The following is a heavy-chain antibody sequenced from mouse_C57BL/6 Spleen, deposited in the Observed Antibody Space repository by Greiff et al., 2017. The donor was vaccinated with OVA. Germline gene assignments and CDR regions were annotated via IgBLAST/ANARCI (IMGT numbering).Heavy chain of an antibody. CDR1: GYAFSSYW. V-gene: IGHV1-80*01. Sequence: VKLMESGAELVKPGASVKISCKASGYAFSSYWMNWVKQRPGKGLEWIGQIYPGDGDTNYNGKFKGKATLTADKSSSTAYMQLSSLTSEDSAVYFCARFYYYASFAYWGQGTLVTVSA. CDR3: ARFYYYASFAY. J-gene: IGHJ3*01. CDR2: IYPGDGDT. D-gene: IGHD1-1*01.